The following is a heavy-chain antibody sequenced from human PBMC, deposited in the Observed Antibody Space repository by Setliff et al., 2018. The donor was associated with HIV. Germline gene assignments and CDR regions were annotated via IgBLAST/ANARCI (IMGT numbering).Heavy chain of an antibody. CDR3: ARAREDTALDSY. D-gene: IGHD5-18*01. CDR1: GYTFTSYY. CDR2: INPSGGTI. J-gene: IGHJ4*02. Sequence: GASVKVSCKASGYTFTSYYMHWVRQAPGQGLEWMGIINPSGGTISYAQKFQGRVTMTGDTSTSTVYMELSSLRSEDTAVYYCARAREDTALDSYWGQGTLVTVSS. V-gene: IGHV1-46*01.